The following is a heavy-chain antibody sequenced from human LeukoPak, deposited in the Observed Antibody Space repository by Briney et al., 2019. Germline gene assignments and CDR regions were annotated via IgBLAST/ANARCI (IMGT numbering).Heavy chain of an antibody. J-gene: IGHJ5*02. V-gene: IGHV3-21*01. CDR1: GFTFSSHN. CDR3: ARGTEMATMGSWFDP. D-gene: IGHD5-24*01. Sequence: GGSLTLSCAASGFTFSSHNMNWLRQSRGKALEWVSSISSSSDNIYYADSVKGRFTISRDNAKNSLYLQMNSLRTEDTAVYYCARGTEMATMGSWFDPWGQGTLVTVSS. CDR2: ISSSSDNI.